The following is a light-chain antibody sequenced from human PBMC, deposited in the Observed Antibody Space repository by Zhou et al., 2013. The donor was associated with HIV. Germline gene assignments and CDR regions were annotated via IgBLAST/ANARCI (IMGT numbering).Light chain of an antibody. CDR1: QSISSY. Sequence: DVQMTQSPSSLSASVGDRVTITCRASQSISSYLNWYQQKPGKAPKLLIYAASSLQSGVPSRFSGSGSGTDFTLTINSLQPEDFATYYCRHSYSIPYTFGPGYQAGDQT. J-gene: IGKJ2*01. CDR2: AAS. CDR3: RHSYSIPYT. V-gene: IGKV1-39*01.